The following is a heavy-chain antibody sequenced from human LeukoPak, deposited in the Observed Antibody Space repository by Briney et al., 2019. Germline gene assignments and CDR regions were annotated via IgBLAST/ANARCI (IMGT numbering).Heavy chain of an antibody. J-gene: IGHJ4*02. CDR3: ANYRS. Sequence: GGSLRLSCAGSGFTFSSYAMSWVRQAPGKGLEWVSGISGSGRSTHCADSVKGRFTISRDNSKSTLYLQMSSLRDEDTAVYYCANYRSWGQGTLVTVSS. V-gene: IGHV3-23*01. CDR1: GFTFSSYA. CDR2: ISGSGRST. D-gene: IGHD1-14*01.